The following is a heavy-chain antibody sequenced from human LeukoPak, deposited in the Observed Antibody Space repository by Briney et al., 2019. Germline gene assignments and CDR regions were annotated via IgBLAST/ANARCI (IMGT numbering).Heavy chain of an antibody. CDR3: ARGGYSSGWYYHFDY. J-gene: IGHJ4*02. CDR2: IYSGGST. CDR1: GFTVSSNY. D-gene: IGHD6-19*01. Sequence: GGSLRLSCAASGFTVSSNYMSWVRQAPGKGLEWVSLIYSGGSTYCADSVKGRFTISRDNSKNTLYLQMNSLRAEDTAVYYRARGGYSSGWYYHFDYWGQGTLVTVSS. V-gene: IGHV3-66*01.